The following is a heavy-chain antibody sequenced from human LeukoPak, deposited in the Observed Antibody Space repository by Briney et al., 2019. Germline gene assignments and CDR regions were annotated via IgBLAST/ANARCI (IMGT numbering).Heavy chain of an antibody. CDR1: GGSIRSTTYY. J-gene: IGHJ5*02. V-gene: IGHV4-39*07. CDR3: ASGIIMNWFDP. CDR2: IYYSGNT. D-gene: IGHD3-10*01. Sequence: SEALSLTCSVSGGSIRSTTYYWGWVRQPPGEGLEWIGSIYYSGNTYYSPSLMSRVTISVDTSKNQFSLNLSSVTAADTAVYYCASGIIMNWFDPGGQGTLVPVS.